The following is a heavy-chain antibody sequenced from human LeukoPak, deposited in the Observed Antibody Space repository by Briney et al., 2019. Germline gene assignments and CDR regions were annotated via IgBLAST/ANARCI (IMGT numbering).Heavy chain of an antibody. D-gene: IGHD3-3*01. J-gene: IGHJ3*02. Sequence: GGSLRLSCAASGFTFSSYSMNWVRQAPGKGLEWVSYISSSSSTICYADSVKGRFTISRDNSKNTLYLQMNSLKAEDTAVYYCAKVPVFSLTISEVVTDDAFDIWGQGTIVTVSS. CDR1: GFTFSSYS. CDR3: AKVPVFSLTISEVVTDDAFDI. CDR2: ISSSSSTI. V-gene: IGHV3-48*01.